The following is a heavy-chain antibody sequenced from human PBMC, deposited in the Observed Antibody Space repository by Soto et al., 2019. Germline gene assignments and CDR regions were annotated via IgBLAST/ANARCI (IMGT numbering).Heavy chain of an antibody. CDR2: VYYSGSN. D-gene: IGHD1-26*01. J-gene: IGHJ6*03. V-gene: IGHV4-59*01. Sequence: SETLAITCTVSGGSISNYYWRLVRQPPEKGLEWIGCVYYSGSNNYNPSLKSRVTISVNTSRKKFSLKLTPETAADRARYYLSGGGLAAYYYYVGVWGKGTTVTVSS. CDR3: SGGGLAAYYYYVGV. CDR1: GGSISNYY.